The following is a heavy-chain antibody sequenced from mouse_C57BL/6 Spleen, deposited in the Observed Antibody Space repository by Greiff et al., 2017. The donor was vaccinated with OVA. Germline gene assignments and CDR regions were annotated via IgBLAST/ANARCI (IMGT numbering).Heavy chain of an antibody. Sequence: QVQLKQSGTELVKPGASVKLSCKASGYTFTSYWMHWVKQRPGQGLEWIGNINPSNGGTNYNEKFKSKATLTVDKSSSTAYMQLSSLTSEDSAVYYCAIYGKTLYFDYWGQGTTLTVSS. CDR1: GYTFTSYW. D-gene: IGHD2-1*01. CDR3: AIYGKTLYFDY. CDR2: INPSNGGT. J-gene: IGHJ2*01. V-gene: IGHV1-53*01.